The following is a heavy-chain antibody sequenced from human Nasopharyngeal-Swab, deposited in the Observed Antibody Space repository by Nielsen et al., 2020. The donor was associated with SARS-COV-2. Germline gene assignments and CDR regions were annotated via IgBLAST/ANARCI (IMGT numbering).Heavy chain of an antibody. J-gene: IGHJ4*02. CDR1: GFTFSSYS. D-gene: IGHD3-10*01. V-gene: IGHV3-48*02. CDR3: ARAWGTMGPAFDY. CDR2: ISSSSSTI. Sequence: GESLKISCAASGFTFSSYSMNWVRQAPGKGLEWVSYISSSSSTIYYTDSVKGRFTISRDNAKNSLYLQMNSLRDEDTAVYYCARAWGTMGPAFDYWGQGTLVTVSS.